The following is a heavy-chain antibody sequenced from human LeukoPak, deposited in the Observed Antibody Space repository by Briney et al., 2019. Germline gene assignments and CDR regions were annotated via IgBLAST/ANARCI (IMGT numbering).Heavy chain of an antibody. D-gene: IGHD2-2*01. J-gene: IGHJ6*02. CDR2: TYYRSKWYN. V-gene: IGHV6-1*01. Sequence: SQTLSLTCAISGDSVSSNSAAWNWIRQSPSRGLEWLGRTYYRSKWYNDYAVSVKSRITINPDTSKNQFSLQLNSVTPEDTAVYYCARELYIVVVPAAYYYYGMDVWGQGTTVTVSS. CDR1: GDSVSSNSAA. CDR3: ARELYIVVVPAAYYYYGMDV.